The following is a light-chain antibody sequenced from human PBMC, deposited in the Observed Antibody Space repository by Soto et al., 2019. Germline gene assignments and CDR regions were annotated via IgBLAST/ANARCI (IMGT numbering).Light chain of an antibody. Sequence: EIVLTHSPGTLSLSPGERATLSCRASQSVSSRYLAWYQQKPGQAPRLLMYGASNRATGIPDRFSGSGFGTDFTLTISRLEPEDFAVYFCQQYGTSPPFTFGQGTKVDIK. V-gene: IGKV3-20*01. CDR2: GAS. J-gene: IGKJ2*01. CDR1: QSVSSRY. CDR3: QQYGTSPPFT.